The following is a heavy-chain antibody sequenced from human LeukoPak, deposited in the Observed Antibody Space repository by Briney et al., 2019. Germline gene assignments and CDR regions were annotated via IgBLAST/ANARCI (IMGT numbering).Heavy chain of an antibody. Sequence: PGGSLRLSCAGSGFTFNSNGMTWVRQAPGRGVEWVSAIGGRGGGTYYADSVQGRLTISRDTSKNTLYLQKTRLSAEDTAVYYCARRPYDNRGCLDFWGPGTLVTVSS. V-gene: IGHV3-23*01. CDR1: GFTFNSNG. J-gene: IGHJ4*02. CDR3: ARRPYDNRGCLDF. CDR2: IGGRGGGT. D-gene: IGHD1-14*01.